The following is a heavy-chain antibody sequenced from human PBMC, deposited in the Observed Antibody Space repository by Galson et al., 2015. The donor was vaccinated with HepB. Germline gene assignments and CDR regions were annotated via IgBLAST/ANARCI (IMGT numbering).Heavy chain of an antibody. V-gene: IGHV4-30-2*01. J-gene: IGHJ6*02. Sequence: LSLTCAVSGGSISSGGYSWSWIRQPPGKGLEWIGYIYHSGTTYYNPSLKSRVTISVDRSKNQFSLRLTSVIVADTAMYYCAREGGVWGQGTTVTVSS. CDR3: AREGGV. CDR2: IYHSGTT. CDR1: GGSISSGGYS. D-gene: IGHD2-15*01.